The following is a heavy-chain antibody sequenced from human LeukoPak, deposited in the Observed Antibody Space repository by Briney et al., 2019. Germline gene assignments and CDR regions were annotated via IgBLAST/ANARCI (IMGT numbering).Heavy chain of an antibody. J-gene: IGHJ6*04. D-gene: IGHD3-3*01. CDR2: ISYDGRNK. CDR3: AKPTPTYYDFWSGYSMDV. CDR1: GFTFSNYA. V-gene: IGHV3-30-3*02. Sequence: PGRSLRLSCAASGFTFSNYAMHWVRQAPGKGLEGVAVISYDGRNKQYADSAKGRFTISRDNSKNTLYLQTNSLRAEDTAVYYCAKPTPTYYDFWSGYSMDVWGKGTTVTVSS.